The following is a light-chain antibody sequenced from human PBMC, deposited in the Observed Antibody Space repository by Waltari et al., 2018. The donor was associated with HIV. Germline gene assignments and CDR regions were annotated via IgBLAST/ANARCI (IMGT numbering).Light chain of an antibody. CDR1: DFNIGASYD. CDR3: QSYDSSLSAWV. CDR2: GHR. V-gene: IGLV1-40*01. J-gene: IGLJ3*02. Sequence: QSVLTQPPSVSGAPGQRVTISCTGNDFNIGASYDVHWYRQFPGPAPRLLIYGHRNRPSGGADRISGSKSGAAASLAITDLQAEDEADDYCQSYDSSLSAWVFGGGTKLSVL.